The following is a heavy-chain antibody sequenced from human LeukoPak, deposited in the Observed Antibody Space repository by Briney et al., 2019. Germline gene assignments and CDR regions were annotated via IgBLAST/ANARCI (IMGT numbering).Heavy chain of an antibody. CDR2: INPHCGGT. CDR1: GYTFTGYY. CDR3: ARGWRCTNGVCYTGFNY. V-gene: IGHV1-2*02. Sequence: ASVKVSCKASGYTFTGYYMHWVRQAPGQGLEWMGWINPHCGGTNYAQKFQGRVTMTRDTSISTAYMALSRLRCDDTAVYYCARGWRCTNGVCYTGFNYWGQGTLVTVSS. J-gene: IGHJ4*02. D-gene: IGHD2-8*01.